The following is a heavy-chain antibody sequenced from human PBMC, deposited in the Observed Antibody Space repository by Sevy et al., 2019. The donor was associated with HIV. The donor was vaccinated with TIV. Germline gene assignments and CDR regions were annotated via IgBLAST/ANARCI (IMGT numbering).Heavy chain of an antibody. CDR3: AGXNAXGXXYS. CDR2: IYYXXHI. CDR1: GXXXTXLY. V-gene: IGHV4-59*08. J-gene: IGHJ5*01. Sequence: SETLSLTCTVSGXXXTXLYWXWIRQPPGKXLEWIANIYYXXHINYNPSLKSRVTLSLDTSKNQFSLRLSSVTAADTAMYYCAGXNAXGXXYSWGQGTLVTVSS.